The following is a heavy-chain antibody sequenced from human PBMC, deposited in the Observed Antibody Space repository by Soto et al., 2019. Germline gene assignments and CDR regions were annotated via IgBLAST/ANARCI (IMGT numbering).Heavy chain of an antibody. J-gene: IGHJ4*02. Sequence: EVQLLESGGGLIQPGGSLRLSCAASGFTFSSYGMSWVRQAPGKGLEWVSSICGSGGCTFYAVSVKGRFTISRDNSKNTLYLQMNSLRADDTAVYYCAKILDSGGCDYWGQGTLVTVSS. D-gene: IGHD3-3*01. CDR1: GFTFSSYG. CDR3: AKILDSGGCDY. CDR2: ICGSGGCT. V-gene: IGHV3-23*01.